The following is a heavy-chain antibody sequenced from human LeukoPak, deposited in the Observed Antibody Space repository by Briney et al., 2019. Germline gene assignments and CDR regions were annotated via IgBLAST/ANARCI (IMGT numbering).Heavy chain of an antibody. Sequence: SETLSLTCTVSGASVNSGTYYWSWLRQPPGKGLEWIGFINYTGNTKYHPSLEGRVTISVDTSKNHFSLKLTSLTAADTAIYYCARGLGPIWGQGTLVTVSS. J-gene: IGHJ3*02. CDR1: GASVNSGTYY. CDR2: INYTGNT. V-gene: IGHV4-61*03. CDR3: ARGLGPI.